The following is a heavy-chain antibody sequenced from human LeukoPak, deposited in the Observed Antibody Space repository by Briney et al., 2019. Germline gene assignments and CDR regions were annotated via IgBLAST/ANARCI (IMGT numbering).Heavy chain of an antibody. J-gene: IGHJ4*02. CDR1: GGSMSSSNW. D-gene: IGHD4-17*01. CDR2: IYHSGST. Sequence: SGTLSLTCAVSGGSMSSSNWWSWVRQPPGKGLEWIGEIYHSGSTNYNPSLKSRVTISVDKSKNQFSLKLSSVTAADTAVYYCAKNPPGAYDYGDYEGGWGQGSLVTVSS. CDR3: AKNPPGAYDYGDYEGG. V-gene: IGHV4-4*02.